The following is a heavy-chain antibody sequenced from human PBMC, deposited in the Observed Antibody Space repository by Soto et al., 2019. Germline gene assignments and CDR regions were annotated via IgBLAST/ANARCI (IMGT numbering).Heavy chain of an antibody. D-gene: IGHD2-21*01. Sequence: SETLSLTCAVYGGSFSGYYWSWIRQPPGKGLEWIGEINHSGSTNYNPSLKSRVTISVNTSKTQYSLKLSSVTAADTAVYYCARGLSYCGGDCFVFWGQGTLVTVSS. V-gene: IGHV4-34*01. CDR2: INHSGST. CDR1: GGSFSGYY. CDR3: ARGLSYCGGDCFVF. J-gene: IGHJ4*02.